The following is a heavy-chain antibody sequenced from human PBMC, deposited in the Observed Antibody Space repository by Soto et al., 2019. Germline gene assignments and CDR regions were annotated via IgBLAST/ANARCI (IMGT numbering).Heavy chain of an antibody. CDR3: AKDRRGGIHYYYYYGMDV. D-gene: IGHD2-15*01. V-gene: IGHV3-23*01. CDR2: ISGSGGST. CDR1: GFTFSSYA. J-gene: IGHJ6*02. Sequence: EVQLLESGGGLVQPGGYLRLSCAASGFTFSSYAMSWVRQAPGKGLEWVSAISGSGGSTYYADSVKGRFTISRDNSKNTLYLQMNSLRAEDTAVYYCAKDRRGGIHYYYYYGMDVWGQGTTVTVSS.